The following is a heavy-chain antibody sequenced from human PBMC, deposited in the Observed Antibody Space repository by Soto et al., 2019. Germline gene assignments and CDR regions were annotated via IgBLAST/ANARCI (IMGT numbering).Heavy chain of an antibody. CDR3: ARLRLLWFGESPSTDAFDI. Sequence: PSETLSLTCAVYGGSFSGYYWSWIRQPPGKGLEWIGEINHSGSTYYNPSLKSRVTISVDTSKNQFSLKLSSVTAADTAVYYCARLRLLWFGESPSTDAFDIWGQGTMVTVSS. CDR1: GGSFSGYY. V-gene: IGHV4-34*01. D-gene: IGHD3-10*01. CDR2: INHSGST. J-gene: IGHJ3*02.